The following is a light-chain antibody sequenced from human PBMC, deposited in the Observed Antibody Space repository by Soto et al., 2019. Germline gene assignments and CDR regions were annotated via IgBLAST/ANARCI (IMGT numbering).Light chain of an antibody. CDR3: QQSYSTHHT. Sequence: DIQMTQSPSSLSASVGDRVTITCRASQSISSYLNWYQQKPGKAPKLLIYAASSLQSGVPSRFSGSVSGTDFTLTISSLQPEDVSTYYCQQSYSTHHTFGQGTKLEIK. CDR1: QSISSY. V-gene: IGKV1-39*01. J-gene: IGKJ2*01. CDR2: AAS.